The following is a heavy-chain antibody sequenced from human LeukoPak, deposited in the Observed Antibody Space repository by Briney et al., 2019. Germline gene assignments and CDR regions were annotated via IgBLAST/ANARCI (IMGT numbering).Heavy chain of an antibody. CDR1: GGSISSYY. Sequence: PSETLSLTCTVSGGSISSYYWSWLRQPAGKGLEWIGRIYTSGSTNYNPSLKSRVTMSVDTSKNQFSLKLSSVTAADTAVYYCARVRSGGQRANWFDPWGQGTLVTVSS. CDR2: IYTSGST. CDR3: ARVRSGGQRANWFDP. V-gene: IGHV4-4*07. J-gene: IGHJ5*02. D-gene: IGHD2-15*01.